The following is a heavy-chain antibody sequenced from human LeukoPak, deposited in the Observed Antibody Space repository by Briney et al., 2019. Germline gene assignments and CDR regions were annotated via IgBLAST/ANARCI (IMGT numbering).Heavy chain of an antibody. V-gene: IGHV4-30-4*01. CDR2: IYYSGST. J-gene: IGHJ4*02. D-gene: IGHD3-9*01. CDR3: ARDVLRYFDWPYYFDY. CDR1: GGSISSGDYY. Sequence: PSQTLSLTCTVSGGSISSGDYYWSWIRQPPGKGLEWIGYIYYSGSTYYNPSLKSRVTISVDTSKNQFSLKLSSVTAADTAVYYCARDVLRYFDWPYYFDYWGQGTLVTVSS.